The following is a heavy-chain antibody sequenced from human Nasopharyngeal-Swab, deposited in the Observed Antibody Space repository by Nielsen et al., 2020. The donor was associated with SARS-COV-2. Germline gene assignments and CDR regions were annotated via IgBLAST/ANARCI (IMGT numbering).Heavy chain of an antibody. V-gene: IGHV5-51*01. CDR2: IYPDDSNI. D-gene: IGHD1-1*01. Sequence: VRQMPGKGLECMAIIYPDDSNIRYSPSFQGQVTISADKSISTAYLQWSSLKASDTAMYYCARHVTSWNDLSWFDPWGQGTLVTVSS. J-gene: IGHJ5*02. CDR3: ARHVTSWNDLSWFDP.